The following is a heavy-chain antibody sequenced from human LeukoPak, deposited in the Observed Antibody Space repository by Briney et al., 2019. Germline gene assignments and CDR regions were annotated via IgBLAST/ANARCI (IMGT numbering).Heavy chain of an antibody. Sequence: PGGSLRLSCAASGFSFSEFFMDWVRQAPGKGLEWLGRVRHKSRSYSTEYAASVKGRFTISRDDSQNSVFLQMSSLRTEDTAVYYCARGDSGRGKEYYYGADVWGQGTTVTVSS. D-gene: IGHD2-15*01. CDR3: ARGDSGRGKEYYYGADV. CDR2: VRHKSRSYST. CDR1: GFSFSEFF. J-gene: IGHJ6*02. V-gene: IGHV3-72*01.